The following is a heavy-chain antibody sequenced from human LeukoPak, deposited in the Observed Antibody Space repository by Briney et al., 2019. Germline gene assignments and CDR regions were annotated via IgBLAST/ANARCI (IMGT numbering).Heavy chain of an antibody. Sequence: GGSLRLSCVASEFNFFSYGMQWVRQAQGKRLVWVSRIFTDGSTTSYADSVKGRFPISRDNAKNTLYLQMNSLRAEDTAVYYCGALTGFWGQGTLVTVSS. J-gene: IGHJ4*02. V-gene: IGHV3-74*01. CDR2: IFTDGSTT. CDR1: EFNFFSYG. D-gene: IGHD1-26*01. CDR3: GALTGF.